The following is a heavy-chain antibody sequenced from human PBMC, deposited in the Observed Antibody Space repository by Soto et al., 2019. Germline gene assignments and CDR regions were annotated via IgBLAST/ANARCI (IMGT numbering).Heavy chain of an antibody. CDR1: GGSVSSGSYY. D-gene: IGHD3-10*01. Sequence: QVQLQESGPGLVKPSETLSLTCTVSGGSVSSGSYYWSWIRQPPGKGLEWIGYIYYSGSTNYNPSLKRRVTISVDTSKNQFSLKLSSVTAADTAVYYCARGRYGSGSYYEIDYWGQGTLVTVSS. J-gene: IGHJ4*02. CDR2: IYYSGST. V-gene: IGHV4-61*01. CDR3: ARGRYGSGSYYEIDY.